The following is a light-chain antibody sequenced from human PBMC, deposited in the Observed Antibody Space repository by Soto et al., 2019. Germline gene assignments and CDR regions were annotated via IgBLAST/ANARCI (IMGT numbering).Light chain of an antibody. CDR2: DAS. V-gene: IGKV3-11*01. Sequence: EIVLTQSPATLSLSPGERATLSCRASQTVGTYLAWYQQKPGQAPRLLIYDASNRATGIPARFSGSGSGTDFTLTISSLEPEDFAVYDCQQRSSWWTFGQGTKVEIK. CDR1: QTVGTY. CDR3: QQRSSWWT. J-gene: IGKJ1*01.